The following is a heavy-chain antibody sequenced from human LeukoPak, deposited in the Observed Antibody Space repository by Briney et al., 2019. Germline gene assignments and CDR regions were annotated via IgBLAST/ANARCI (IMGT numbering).Heavy chain of an antibody. V-gene: IGHV3-23*01. CDR1: GFTFSTYA. Sequence: PGGSLRLSCAASGFTFSTYAMSWVRQAPGKGLEWVSGISGSGGSTNYADSVKGRFTISRDNSKNMLYLQMNSLRVEDTAVYYCARYCSSTSCYGGRWFDPWGQGTLVTVSP. J-gene: IGHJ5*02. D-gene: IGHD2-2*01. CDR3: ARYCSSTSCYGGRWFDP. CDR2: ISGSGGST.